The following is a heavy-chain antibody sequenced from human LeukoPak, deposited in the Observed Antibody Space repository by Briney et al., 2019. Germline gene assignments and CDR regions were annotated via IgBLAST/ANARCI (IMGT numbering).Heavy chain of an antibody. J-gene: IGHJ4*02. V-gene: IGHV4-34*01. CDR1: GGSFSGYY. CDR3: ARELWFGGTYDY. CDR2: INHSGST. D-gene: IGHD3-10*01. Sequence: KPSETLSLICAVYGGSFSGYYWSWIRQPPGKGLEWIGEINHSGSTNYNPSLKSRVTISVDTSKNQFSLKLSSVTAADTAVYYCARELWFGGTYDYWGQGTLVTVSS.